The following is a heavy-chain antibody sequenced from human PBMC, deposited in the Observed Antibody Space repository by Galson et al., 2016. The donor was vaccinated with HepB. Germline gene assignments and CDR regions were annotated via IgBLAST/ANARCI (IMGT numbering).Heavy chain of an antibody. V-gene: IGHV4-4*02. Sequence: SETLSLTCAVSGASISRSNWWSWVRQPPGKGLEWIGEIYDSIGVNYNPTLKSRISISVDKSKNHLPLKVRSVTAADTAVYYCARGSTGGGNQPFDYWGQGTLVIVSS. D-gene: IGHD4-23*01. CDR1: GASISRSNW. J-gene: IGHJ4*02. CDR3: ARGSTGGGNQPFDY. CDR2: IYDSIGV.